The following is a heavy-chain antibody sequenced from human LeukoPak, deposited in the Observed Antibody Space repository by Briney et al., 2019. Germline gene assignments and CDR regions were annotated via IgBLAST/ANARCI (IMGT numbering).Heavy chain of an antibody. CDR2: IYNSGST. CDR3: ARARFYYDSGGYFYFDY. CDR1: GASISSYY. V-gene: IGHV4-59*01. J-gene: IGHJ4*02. Sequence: SETLSLTCTVSGASISSYYWSWIRQPPGKGLEWIGNIYNSGSTSYNPSLKGRVTISVDTSKNQFSLKLSSVTAADTAVYYCARARFYYDSGGYFYFDYWGQGTLVTVSS. D-gene: IGHD3-22*01.